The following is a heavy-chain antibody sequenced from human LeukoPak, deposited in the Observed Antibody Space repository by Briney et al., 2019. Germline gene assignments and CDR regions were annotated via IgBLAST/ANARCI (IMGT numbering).Heavy chain of an antibody. V-gene: IGHV4-59*01. CDR1: GGSISSYY. Sequence: SETLSLTCTVSGGSISSYYWSWIRQPPGKGLEWIGYIYYSGSTNYNPSLKSRVTISVDTSKNQFSLKLSSVTVADTAVYYCARLGPYDAFDIWGQGTMVTVSS. D-gene: IGHD3-16*01. CDR2: IYYSGST. J-gene: IGHJ3*02. CDR3: ARLGPYDAFDI.